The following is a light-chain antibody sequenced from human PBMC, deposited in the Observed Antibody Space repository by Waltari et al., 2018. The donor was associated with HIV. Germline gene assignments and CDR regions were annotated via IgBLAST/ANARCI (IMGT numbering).Light chain of an antibody. Sequence: QSVLTQPPSASGTPGQSVTISCSGSSSNLGTNTVSWYQQVPGTSPKLLIYNNNQRPSGVPDRCSVCKCGNSASLAITGLQSEEEADYHCAAWDDSLNGQVVFGGGTKLTVL. V-gene: IGLV1-44*01. CDR3: AAWDDSLNGQVV. J-gene: IGLJ3*02. CDR2: NNN. CDR1: SSNLGTNT.